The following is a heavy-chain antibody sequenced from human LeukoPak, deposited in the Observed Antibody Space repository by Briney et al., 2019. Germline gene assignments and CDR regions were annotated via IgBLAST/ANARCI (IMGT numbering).Heavy chain of an antibody. V-gene: IGHV3-74*01. J-gene: IGHJ3*02. Sequence: AGGSLRLSCAASGFTFSSYWMHWVRQPPGKGLVWVSRINSDGSSTSYADSVKGRCTISRDNAKNTLYLQMNNLRAEHTAVYYCSSGNSHAFDIWGQGTMVTVSS. D-gene: IGHD4-23*01. CDR2: INSDGSST. CDR3: SSGNSHAFDI. CDR1: GFTFSSYW.